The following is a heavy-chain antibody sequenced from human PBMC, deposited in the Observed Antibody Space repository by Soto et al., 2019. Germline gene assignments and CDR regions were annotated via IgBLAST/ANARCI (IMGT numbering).Heavy chain of an antibody. Sequence: ASVKVSCKASGYTFTTYAIHWVRQAPGQRLEWMGWINTGNGNTKYSQKFQGRVTITRDTSASTAYMELSSLRSEDTAVYYCARDRDYYDFWSGYFDFWGQGALVTVSS. D-gene: IGHD3-3*01. CDR1: GYTFTTYA. CDR2: INTGNGNT. CDR3: ARDRDYYDFWSGYFDF. J-gene: IGHJ4*02. V-gene: IGHV1-3*04.